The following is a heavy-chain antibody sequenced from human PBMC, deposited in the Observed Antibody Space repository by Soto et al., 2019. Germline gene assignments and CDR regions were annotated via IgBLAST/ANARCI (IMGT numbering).Heavy chain of an antibody. D-gene: IGHD3-22*01. Sequence: GGSLRLSCAASGFTFSSYAMSWVRQAPGKGLEWVSAISGSGGSTYYADSVKGRFTISRDNSKNTLYLQMSSLRPEDTAVYYCVKGEYYYDGSAYYPLDYWGQGRMVTVSS. CDR1: GFTFSSYA. CDR3: VKGEYYYDGSAYYPLDY. V-gene: IGHV3-23*01. CDR2: ISGSGGST. J-gene: IGHJ4*02.